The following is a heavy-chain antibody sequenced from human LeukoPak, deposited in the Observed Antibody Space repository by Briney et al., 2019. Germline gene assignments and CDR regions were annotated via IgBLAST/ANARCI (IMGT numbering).Heavy chain of an antibody. CDR2: VSGSGDIT. CDR3: AKRYNYAFDI. J-gene: IGHJ3*02. Sequence: PGGSLRLSCAASGFTFSSHAMSWVRQAPGKGLEWVSLVSGSGDITYYADSVKGRFTIFRDNSKNTLYLQMSSLRAEDTAVYYCAKRYNYAFDIWGQGTMVTVSS. CDR1: GFTFSSHA. V-gene: IGHV3-23*01. D-gene: IGHD5-24*01.